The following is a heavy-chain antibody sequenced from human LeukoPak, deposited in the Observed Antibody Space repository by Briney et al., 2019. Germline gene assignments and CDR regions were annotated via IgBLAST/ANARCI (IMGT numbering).Heavy chain of an antibody. CDR1: GFAFSSYG. CDR2: IGGSGART. J-gene: IGHJ5*02. Sequence: GGSLRLSCAASGFAFSSYGMGWVRQAPGKGPEWVSGIGGSGARTYYGDSVRGRFTISRDNAKNSLYLQMNSLRAEDTAVYYCARDRDDYDIWFDPWGQGTLVTVSS. V-gene: IGHV3-23*01. CDR3: ARDRDDYDIWFDP. D-gene: IGHD4-17*01.